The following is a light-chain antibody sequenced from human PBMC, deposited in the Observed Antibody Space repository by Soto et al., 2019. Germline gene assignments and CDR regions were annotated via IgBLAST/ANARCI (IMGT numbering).Light chain of an antibody. CDR3: QQRSNWPIT. CDR1: ERIYSAY. J-gene: IGKJ5*01. CDR2: GTS. V-gene: IGKV3D-20*02. Sequence: EVVLTQSPGTPSLSRGERATLSCRASERIYSAYLGWYQQKPGQAPRLLIYGTSSRATGIPDRFSGSGSGKDFTLTISRLEPEDFAVYYCQQRSNWPITFGQGTRLEIK.